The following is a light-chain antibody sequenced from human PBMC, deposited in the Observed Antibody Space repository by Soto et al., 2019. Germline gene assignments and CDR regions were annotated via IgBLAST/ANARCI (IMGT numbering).Light chain of an antibody. CDR1: STDIGGYNH. CDR2: DVS. J-gene: IGLJ1*01. CDR3: CSYTFSATYV. Sequence: QSVVTQPASVSGSPGQSITISCTGSSTDIGGYNHVSWYQQHPGKAPKVIIYDVSNRPSGISNRFSGSKSGNTASLTISRLQAEDEADYYCCSYTFSATYVFGSGTKVTVL. V-gene: IGLV2-14*03.